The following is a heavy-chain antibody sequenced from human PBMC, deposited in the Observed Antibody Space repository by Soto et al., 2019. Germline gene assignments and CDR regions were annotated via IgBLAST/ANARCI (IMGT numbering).Heavy chain of an antibody. V-gene: IGHV4-59*01. J-gene: IGHJ4*02. D-gene: IGHD2-15*01. CDR1: GGSISSYY. Sequence: SETLSLTCTVSGGSISSYYWSWIRQPPGKGLEWIGYIYYSGSTNYNPSLKSRVTISVDTSKNQFSLKLSSVTAADTAVYYCARVPSSSGRAHFDYWGQGTLVTVSS. CDR3: ARVPSSSGRAHFDY. CDR2: IYYSGST.